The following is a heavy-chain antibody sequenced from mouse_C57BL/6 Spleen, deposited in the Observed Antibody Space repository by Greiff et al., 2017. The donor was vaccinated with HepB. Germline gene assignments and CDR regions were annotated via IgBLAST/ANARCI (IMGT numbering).Heavy chain of an antibody. D-gene: IGHD1-1*01. CDR3: AREIYYGSSFYWYFDV. J-gene: IGHJ1*03. Sequence: QVQLQQPGAELVKPGASVKLSCKASGYTFTSYWMQWVKQRPGQGLEWIGEIDPSDSYTNYNQKFKGKATLTADKSSSTAYMQLSSLTSEDSAVYFCAREIYYGSSFYWYFDVWGTGTTVTVSS. CDR1: GYTFTSYW. CDR2: IDPSDSYT. V-gene: IGHV1-50*01.